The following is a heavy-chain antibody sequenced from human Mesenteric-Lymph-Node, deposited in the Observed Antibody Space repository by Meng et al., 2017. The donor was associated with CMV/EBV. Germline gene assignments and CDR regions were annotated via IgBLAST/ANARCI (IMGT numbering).Heavy chain of an antibody. J-gene: IGHJ2*01. CDR3: AKGGDFDV. V-gene: IGHV3-23*01. Sequence: SLRLSCVASGFSFSTFGMYWVRQAPGKGLEWVSLITGNGGRTFLADSVKGRFSTSRDDAKSTMYLQMNSLRAEDTAVYYCAKGGDFDVWGRGTLVTVSS. CDR1: GFSFSTFG. CDR2: ITGNGGRT.